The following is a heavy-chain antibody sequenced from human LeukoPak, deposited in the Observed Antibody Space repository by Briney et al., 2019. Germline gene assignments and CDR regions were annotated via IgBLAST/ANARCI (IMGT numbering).Heavy chain of an antibody. Sequence: TSVKVSCKASGYPFTSYEINWVRQATGEGLEWMGWMKPDSGNSAYAQKFRGRVTLSSNSSINTAYMEVSSLGSDDTAVYFCARGTLDYDVVTGIHYYYMDVWGTGTTVTVSS. J-gene: IGHJ6*03. D-gene: IGHD3-9*01. CDR2: MKPDSGNS. CDR1: GYPFTSYE. V-gene: IGHV1-8*01. CDR3: ARGTLDYDVVTGIHYYYMDV.